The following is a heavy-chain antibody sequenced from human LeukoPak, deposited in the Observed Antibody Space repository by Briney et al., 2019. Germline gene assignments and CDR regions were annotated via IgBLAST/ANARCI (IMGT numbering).Heavy chain of an antibody. CDR1: GGSISSSSYY. V-gene: IGHV4-39*01. Sequence: SESLSLTCTVSGGSISSSSYYWGWIRQPPGKGLEWIGSIYYSGSTYYNPSLKSRVTISVDTSKNQFSLKLSSVTAADTAVYYCAVTIAAPTLYFDYWGQGTLVTVSS. D-gene: IGHD6-6*01. CDR2: IYYSGST. J-gene: IGHJ4*02. CDR3: AVTIAAPTLYFDY.